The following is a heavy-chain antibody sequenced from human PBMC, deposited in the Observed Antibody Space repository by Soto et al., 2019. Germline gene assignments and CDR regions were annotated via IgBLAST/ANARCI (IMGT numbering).Heavy chain of an antibody. D-gene: IGHD5-18*01. J-gene: IGHJ4*02. CDR2: ISAFNGNT. Sequence: QVELVQSGAEVKKPGASVKVSCKASGYTFTSYGISWVRQAPGQGLEWMGWISAFNGNTNYAQNLQDRVTMTTATSTTTAYMELRSLRSDDTAVYYCARDLSATTAMATNSFDYWGQGTLVTVSS. CDR3: ARDLSATTAMATNSFDY. V-gene: IGHV1-18*01. CDR1: GYTFTSYG.